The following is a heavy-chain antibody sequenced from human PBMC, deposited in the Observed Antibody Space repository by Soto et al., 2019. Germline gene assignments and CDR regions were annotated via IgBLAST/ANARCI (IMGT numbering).Heavy chain of an antibody. CDR3: ARGGLRYFDWWRPDAFDI. CDR1: GGSFSGYY. Sequence: QVQLQQWGAGLLKPSETLSLTCAVYGGSFSGYYWSWIRQPPGKGLEWIGEINHSGSTNYNPSLKSRVTISVDTSKNQFSLKLSSVTAADTAVYYCARGGLRYFDWWRPDAFDIWGQGTMVTVSS. V-gene: IGHV4-34*01. J-gene: IGHJ3*02. D-gene: IGHD3-9*01. CDR2: INHSGST.